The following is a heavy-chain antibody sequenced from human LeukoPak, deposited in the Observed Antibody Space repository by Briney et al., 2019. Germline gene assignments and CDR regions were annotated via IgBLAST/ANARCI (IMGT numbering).Heavy chain of an antibody. J-gene: IGHJ4*02. Sequence: LSLTCTVSGGSISSGGYYWSWIRQHPGKGLEWIGYIYYSGSTYYNPSLKSRVTISVDTSKNQFSLKLSSVTAADTAVYYCARIRREMATTSFDYWGQGTLVTVSS. D-gene: IGHD5-24*01. CDR2: IYYSGST. CDR3: ARIRREMATTSFDY. V-gene: IGHV4-31*03. CDR1: GGSISSGGYY.